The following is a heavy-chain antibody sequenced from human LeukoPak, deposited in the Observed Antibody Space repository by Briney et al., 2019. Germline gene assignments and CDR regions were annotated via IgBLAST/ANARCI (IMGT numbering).Heavy chain of an antibody. CDR3: ARGIVAPHY. CDR2: IYYSGST. CDR1: GGSISSSSYY. V-gene: IGHV4-39*07. D-gene: IGHD2-15*01. J-gene: IGHJ4*02. Sequence: SETLSLTCTVSGGSISSSSYYWGWIRQPPGKGLEWIGSIYYSGSTYYNPSLKSRVTISVDTSKNQFSLKLSSVTAADTAVYYCARGIVAPHYWGQGTLVTVSS.